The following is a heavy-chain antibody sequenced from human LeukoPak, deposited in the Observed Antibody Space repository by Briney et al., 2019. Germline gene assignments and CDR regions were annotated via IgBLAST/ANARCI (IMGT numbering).Heavy chain of an antibody. CDR2: ISSSSSYI. V-gene: IGHV3-21*01. D-gene: IGHD6-19*01. Sequence: GGPLRLSCAASGFTFSSYSMNWVRQAPGKGLEWVSSISSSSSYIYYADSVKGRFTISRDNAKNSLYLQMNSLRAEDTAVYYCARDYRSGWYPFFDYWGQGTLVTVSS. J-gene: IGHJ4*02. CDR1: GFTFSSYS. CDR3: ARDYRSGWYPFFDY.